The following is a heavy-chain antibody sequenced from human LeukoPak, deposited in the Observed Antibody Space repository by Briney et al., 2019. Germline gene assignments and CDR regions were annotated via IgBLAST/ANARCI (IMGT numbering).Heavy chain of an antibody. CDR1: GYTFTGYY. CDR2: INPNSGGT. Sequence: ASVKVSCKASGYTFTGYYMHWVRQAPGQGLEWMGWINPNSGGTNYAQKFQGRVTMTRDTSISTAYMELSRLRSADTAVYYCARGRRIAAERFDPWGQGTLVTVSS. CDR3: ARGRRIAAERFDP. D-gene: IGHD6-13*01. J-gene: IGHJ5*02. V-gene: IGHV1-2*02.